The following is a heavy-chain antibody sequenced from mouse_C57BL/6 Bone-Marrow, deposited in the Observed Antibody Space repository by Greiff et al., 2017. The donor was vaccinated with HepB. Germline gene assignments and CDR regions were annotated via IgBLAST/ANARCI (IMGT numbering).Heavy chain of an antibody. V-gene: IGHV5-2*01. CDR3: YVGWYFDV. D-gene: IGHD2-5*01. J-gene: IGHJ1*03. Sequence: EVQLKESGGGLVQPGESLKLSCESNEYEFPSHDMSWVRKTPEKRLELVAAINSDGGSTYYPDTMERRFIISRDNTKKTLYLQMSSLRSEDTALLSNYVGWYFDVWGTGTTVTVSS. CDR1: EYEFPSHD. CDR2: INSDGGST.